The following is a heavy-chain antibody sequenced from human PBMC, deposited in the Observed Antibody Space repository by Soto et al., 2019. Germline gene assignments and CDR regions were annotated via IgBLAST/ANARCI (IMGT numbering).Heavy chain of an antibody. CDR3: ARSPYGDYPDY. V-gene: IGHV1-2*04. Sequence: ASVRVSFKASGYTFTGYYMHWVRQAPGQGLEWMGWINPNSGGTNYAQKFQGWVTMTRDTSISTAYMELSRLRSDDTAVYYCARSPYGDYPDYWGQGTLVTVSS. D-gene: IGHD4-17*01. CDR1: GYTFTGYY. J-gene: IGHJ4*02. CDR2: INPNSGGT.